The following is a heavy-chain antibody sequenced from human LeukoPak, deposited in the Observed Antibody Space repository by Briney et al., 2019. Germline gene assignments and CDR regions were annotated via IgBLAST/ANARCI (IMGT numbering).Heavy chain of an antibody. D-gene: IGHD3-22*01. CDR1: GITLSRNY. V-gene: IGHV3-53*01. CDR3: GAMIVVVPWAFDI. CDR2: IYSGGST. Sequence: PGGSLRLSCAASGITLSRNYISWVRQGPGKGLELGSVIYSGGSTYYADSVKGRFTISRDNSKNTLDLQMNSLRAEDAAVYYCGAMIVVVPWAFDIWGQGTMVTVSS. J-gene: IGHJ3*02.